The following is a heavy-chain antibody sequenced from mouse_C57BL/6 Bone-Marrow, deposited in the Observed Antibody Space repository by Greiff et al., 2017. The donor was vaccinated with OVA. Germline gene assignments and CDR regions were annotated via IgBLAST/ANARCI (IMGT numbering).Heavy chain of an antibody. CDR2: ISDGGSYT. J-gene: IGHJ4*01. Sequence: DVKLVESGGGLVKPGGSLKLSCAASGFTFSSYAMSWVRQTPDKRLEWVAPISDGGSYTYYPDNVKGRFTISRDNAKNNLYLQMSHLKSEDTAMYYCARVDDGYLYAMDYWGQGTSVTVSS. V-gene: IGHV5-4*03. CDR1: GFTFSSYA. D-gene: IGHD2-3*01. CDR3: ARVDDGYLYAMDY.